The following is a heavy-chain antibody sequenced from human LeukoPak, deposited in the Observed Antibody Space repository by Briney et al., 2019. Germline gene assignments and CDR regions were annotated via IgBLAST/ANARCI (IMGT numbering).Heavy chain of an antibody. J-gene: IGHJ4*02. CDR2: ISSSSSYI. CDR3: ARAPTFSGWFDY. V-gene: IGHV3-21*01. CDR1: GFTFSSYN. Sequence: GGSLRLSCAASGFTFSSYNTNWVRRAPGKGLEWVSSISSSSSYIYYADSVKGRFTISRDNAKNSLYLQMNSLRVEDTAVYYCARAPTFSGWFDYWGQGTLVTVSS. D-gene: IGHD6-19*01.